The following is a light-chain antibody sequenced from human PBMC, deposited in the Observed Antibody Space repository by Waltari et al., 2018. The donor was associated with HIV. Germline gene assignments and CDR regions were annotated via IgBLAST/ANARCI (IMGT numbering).Light chain of an antibody. CDR3: AAWDDSLSGLWV. Sequence: QSVLPQPPSASGTPGQRVTISCSGSSSNIGSKYVYWYQQPPGTAPKLLIYRNKQRPSGVPDRFSGSKSGTSASLAISGLRSEDEADYYCAAWDDSLSGLWVFGGGTKLTVL. V-gene: IGLV1-47*01. J-gene: IGLJ3*02. CDR2: RNK. CDR1: SSNIGSKY.